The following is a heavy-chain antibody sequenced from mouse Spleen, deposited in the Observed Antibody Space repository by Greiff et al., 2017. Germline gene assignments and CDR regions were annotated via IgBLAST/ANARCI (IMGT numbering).Heavy chain of an antibody. CDR1: GFTFSDYG. CDR2: ISSGSTTI. Sequence: EVQLVESGGGLVKPGGSLKVSCAASGFTFSDYGMHWVRQAPETGLEWVAFISSGSTTIYYADTVKGRFTISRDNAKNTLFLQMTSLRSEDTAMYYCARDSNYLYYFDYWGQGTTLTVSS. CDR3: ARDSNYLYYFDY. D-gene: IGHD2-5*01. J-gene: IGHJ2*01. V-gene: IGHV5-17*01.